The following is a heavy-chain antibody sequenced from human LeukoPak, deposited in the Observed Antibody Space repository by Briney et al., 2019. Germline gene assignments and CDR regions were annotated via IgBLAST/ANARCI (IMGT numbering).Heavy chain of an antibody. CDR1: GFTFSHHH. J-gene: IGHJ4*02. V-gene: IGHV3-33*08. D-gene: IGHD1-26*01. CDR2: IWYDGSNK. Sequence: GGSLRLSCAASGFTFSHHHIHWVRQAPGKGLEWVAVIWYDGSNKYYADSVKGRFTISRDNSKNTLYLQMNSLRAEDTAVYYCARGLVYSGSLDYWGQGTLVTVSS. CDR3: ARGLVYSGSLDY.